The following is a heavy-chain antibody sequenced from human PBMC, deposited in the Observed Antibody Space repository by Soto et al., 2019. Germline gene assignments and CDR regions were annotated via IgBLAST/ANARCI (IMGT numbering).Heavy chain of an antibody. CDR3: ARLSIAAAAARAGFRIYYGMDV. D-gene: IGHD6-13*01. J-gene: IGHJ6*02. Sequence: PSETLSLTCTVSGGSISSYYWSWIRQPPGKGLEWIGYIYNSGSTNYNPSLKSRVTISVDTSKNQFSLKLSSVTAADTAVYYCARLSIAAAAARAGFRIYYGMDVWGQGTTVTVSS. V-gene: IGHV4-59*12. CDR1: GGSISSYY. CDR2: IYNSGST.